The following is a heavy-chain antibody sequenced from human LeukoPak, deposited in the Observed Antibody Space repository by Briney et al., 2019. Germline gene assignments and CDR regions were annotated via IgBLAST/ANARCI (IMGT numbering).Heavy chain of an antibody. J-gene: IGHJ4*02. CDR1: GFTFSSYA. Sequence: GGSLRLSCAASGFTFSSYAMSWVRQAPGKGLEWVSAISGSGSSTYYADSVKGRFTISRDNSKNTLYLQMNSLRAEDTAVYYCAKGPILRQSTDYWGQGTLVTVSS. D-gene: IGHD5/OR15-5a*01. CDR3: AKGPILRQSTDY. CDR2: ISGSGSST. V-gene: IGHV3-23*01.